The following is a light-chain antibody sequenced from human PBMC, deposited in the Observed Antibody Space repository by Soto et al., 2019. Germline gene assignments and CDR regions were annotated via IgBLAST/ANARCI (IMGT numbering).Light chain of an antibody. CDR3: QQSYNAARA. Sequence: DIQMTQSPSSLPASVGDRVTITCRASQSISRYLNWYQYIPGKAPKLLIYAAATLQSGVPSRFSGFGSGTDFTLIISSLQPEDFATYYCQQSYNAARAFGQGTKVEVK. J-gene: IGKJ1*01. CDR1: QSISRY. CDR2: AAA. V-gene: IGKV1-39*01.